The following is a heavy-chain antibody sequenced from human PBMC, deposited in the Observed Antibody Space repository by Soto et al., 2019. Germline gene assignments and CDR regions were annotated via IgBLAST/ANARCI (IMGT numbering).Heavy chain of an antibody. D-gene: IGHD6-13*01. Sequence: QVQLVQSGAEVKKPGSSVKVSCKASGGTFSSYAISWVRQAPGQGLEWMGGIIPIFGTANYAQKFQGRVTITADESTRTAYMELSSLRSEDTAVYYCARAHGPQQLVLYYYYYYGMDVWGQGTTVTVSS. CDR2: IIPIFGTA. CDR1: GGTFSSYA. V-gene: IGHV1-69*01. CDR3: ARAHGPQQLVLYYYYYYGMDV. J-gene: IGHJ6*02.